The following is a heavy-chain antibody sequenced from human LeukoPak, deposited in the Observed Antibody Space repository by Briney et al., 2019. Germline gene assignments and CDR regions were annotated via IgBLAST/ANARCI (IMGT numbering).Heavy chain of an antibody. CDR3: GTGDGWGEY. CDR1: GGSFSGYY. D-gene: IGHD2-21*01. J-gene: IGHJ4*02. CDR2: INHSGST. Sequence: TTSETLSLTCAVYGGSFSGYYWSWIRQPPGKGLEWIGEINHSGSTNYNPSLKSRVTISVDTSKNQFSLKLTSVTAADTAVYYCGTGDGWGEYWGQGTLVTVSS. V-gene: IGHV4-34*01.